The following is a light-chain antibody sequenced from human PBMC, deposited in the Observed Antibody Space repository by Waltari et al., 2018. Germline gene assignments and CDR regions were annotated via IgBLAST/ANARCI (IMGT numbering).Light chain of an antibody. CDR1: QSVSSN. J-gene: IGKJ2*03. V-gene: IGKV3-15*01. CDR2: RAS. CDR3: QQYNNWPPYS. Sequence: EIVMTQSPATLSVSPGERANLSCRASQSVSSNLAWYQQKPGQAPRLLIYRASTRATGVPARFSGSGSGTEFTLTISSLQSEDFAVYFCQQYNNWPPYSFGQGTKLEIK.